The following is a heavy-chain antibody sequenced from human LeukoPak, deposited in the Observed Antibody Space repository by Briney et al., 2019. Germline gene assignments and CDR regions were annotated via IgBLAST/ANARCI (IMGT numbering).Heavy chain of an antibody. Sequence: PGGSLRLSYAASGFTLSSYAMHWVRQAPGKGLEWVAVISYDGSNKYYADSVKGRFTISRDNSKNTLYLQMNSLRAEDTAVYYCARVLQGELSSDYWGQGTLVTVSS. J-gene: IGHJ4*02. CDR3: ARVLQGELSSDY. D-gene: IGHD3-16*02. CDR1: GFTLSSYA. CDR2: ISYDGSNK. V-gene: IGHV3-30-3*01.